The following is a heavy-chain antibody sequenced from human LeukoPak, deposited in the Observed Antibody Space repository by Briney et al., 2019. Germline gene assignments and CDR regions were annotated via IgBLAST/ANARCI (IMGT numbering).Heavy chain of an antibody. CDR1: GYTFTSYD. D-gene: IGHD6-19*01. Sequence: ASVKVSCKASGYTFTSYDINWVRQATGQGLEWMGWMNPNSGNTGYAQKFQGRVTMTRNTSISTAYMELSSLRSEDTAVYYCARDPSVAGTKDWFDPWGQGTLVTVSS. CDR3: ARDPSVAGTKDWFDP. CDR2: MNPNSGNT. J-gene: IGHJ5*02. V-gene: IGHV1-8*01.